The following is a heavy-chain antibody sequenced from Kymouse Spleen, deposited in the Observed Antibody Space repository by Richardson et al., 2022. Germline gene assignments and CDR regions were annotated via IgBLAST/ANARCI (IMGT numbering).Heavy chain of an antibody. CDR3: ASYSSSWYGGYYYGMDV. V-gene: IGHV3-33*01. Sequence: QVQLVESGGGVVQPGRSLRLSCAASGFTFSSYGMHWVRQAPGKGLEWVAVIWYDGSNKYYADSVKGRFTISRDNSKNTLYLQMNSLRAEDTAVYYCASYSSSWYGGYYYGMDVWGQGTTVTVSS. CDR2: IWYDGSNK. J-gene: IGHJ6*02. CDR1: GFTFSSYG. D-gene: IGHD6-13*01.